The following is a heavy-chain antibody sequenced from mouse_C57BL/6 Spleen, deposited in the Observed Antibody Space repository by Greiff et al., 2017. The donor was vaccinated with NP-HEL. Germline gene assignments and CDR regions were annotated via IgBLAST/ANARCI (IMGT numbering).Heavy chain of an antibody. CDR2: ISDGGSYT. V-gene: IGHV5-4*01. J-gene: IGHJ2*01. CDR3: ARSNSLDY. CDR1: GFTFSSYA. D-gene: IGHD2-5*01. Sequence: DVQLVESGGGLVKPGGSLKLSCAASGFTFSSYAMSWVRQTPEKRLEWVATISDGGSYTYYPDNVKGRFTISRDNAKNNLYLQMSHLKSEDTAMYYCARSNSLDYWGQGTTLTVSS.